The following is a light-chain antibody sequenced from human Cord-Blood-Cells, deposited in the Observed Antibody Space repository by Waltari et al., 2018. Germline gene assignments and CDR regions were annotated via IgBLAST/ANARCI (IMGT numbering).Light chain of an antibody. Sequence: SYELTQPPSVSVSPGQTARITCPGDALPKQYAYWYQQKSGQAPVLVIYEDSKRPSGIPERFSGSSSGTMATLTISGAQVEDEADYYCYSTDSSGNHRGVFGGGTKLTVL. J-gene: IGLJ3*02. V-gene: IGLV3-10*01. CDR2: EDS. CDR1: ALPKQY. CDR3: YSTDSSGNHRGV.